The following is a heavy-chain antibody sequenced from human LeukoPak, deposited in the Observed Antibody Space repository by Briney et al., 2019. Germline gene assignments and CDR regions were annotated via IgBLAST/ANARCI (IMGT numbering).Heavy chain of an antibody. CDR1: VGTFSSYA. D-gene: IGHD3-22*01. CDR2: IIPIFGTA. V-gene: IGHV1-69*13. J-gene: IGHJ6*02. CDR3: ARETYYYDSSGYLPTGSYGMDV. Sequence: SVKVSCKASVGTFSSYAISWVRQAPGQGLEWMGGIIPIFGTANYAQKCQGRVTIIADESTSTAYMELSSLRSQDTAVYYCARETYYYDSSGYLPTGSYGMDVWGQGTTVTVSS.